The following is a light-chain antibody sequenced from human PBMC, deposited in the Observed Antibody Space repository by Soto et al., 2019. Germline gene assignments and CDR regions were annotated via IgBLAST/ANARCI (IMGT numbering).Light chain of an antibody. Sequence: IVLTQSPCALSLSLGERATLSRRASQSVSSSYLAWYQQKPGQAPRLLIYGTSSRATAIPDRFSGSGSGTDFTLTISRLEPEDFAVYYCQQYGSSSWTFGQGTKVDIK. CDR2: GTS. CDR3: QQYGSSSWT. J-gene: IGKJ1*01. V-gene: IGKV3-20*01. CDR1: QSVSSSY.